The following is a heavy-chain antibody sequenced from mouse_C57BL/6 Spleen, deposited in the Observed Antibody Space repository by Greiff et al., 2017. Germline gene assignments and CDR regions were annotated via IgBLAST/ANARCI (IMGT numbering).Heavy chain of an antibody. J-gene: IGHJ2*01. V-gene: IGHV1-59*01. D-gene: IGHD2-1*01. Sequence: QVQLQQPGAELVRPGTSVKLSCKASGYTFTNYWMHWVKQMPGQGLEWIGVIDPYDSYTNYNQKFKGKATFTVDTSSITAYMQLSSLTSEDSAVYYCSRDGIVDEVDYWGQGTTLTVSS. CDR2: IDPYDSYT. CDR1: GYTFTNYW. CDR3: SRDGIVDEVDY.